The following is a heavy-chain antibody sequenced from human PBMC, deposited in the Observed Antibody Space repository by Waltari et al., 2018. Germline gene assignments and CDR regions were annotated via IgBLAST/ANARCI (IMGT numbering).Heavy chain of an antibody. CDR3: VTDVSGWYVN. CDR1: GFNLSTDW. V-gene: IGHV3-7*01. CDR2: IKQDGSAK. D-gene: IGHD6-19*01. J-gene: IGHJ4*02. Sequence: EVQLVESGGGLVQPGGSLRLSCSASGFNLSTDWMTWVRQAPGRGLEWVANIKQDGSAKYYVDSVRGRSTISRDNANNSLFLQINSLRDDDTAVYYCVTDVSGWYVNWGQGTSVTVSS.